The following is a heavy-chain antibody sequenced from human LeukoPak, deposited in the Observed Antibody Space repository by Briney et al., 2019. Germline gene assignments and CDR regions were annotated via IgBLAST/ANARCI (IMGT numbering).Heavy chain of an antibody. J-gene: IGHJ3*02. CDR3: ARIRDGYNDAYDM. Sequence: ASVKNSCKASGYSFTKSYIHWVRQAPGQRLEWMGLINPVGDNTNYAQNFQSRVTMTSDTSALTVYTELSSLRSEDTSIYYCARIRDGYNDAYDMWGQGTVVTVPS. CDR2: INPVGDNT. D-gene: IGHD5-24*01. V-gene: IGHV1-46*01. CDR1: GYSFTKSY.